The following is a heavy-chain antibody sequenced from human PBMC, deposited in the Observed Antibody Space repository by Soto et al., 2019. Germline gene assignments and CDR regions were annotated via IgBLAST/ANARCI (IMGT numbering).Heavy chain of an antibody. V-gene: IGHV4-30-4*01. CDR2: IYNSGTT. Sequence: QVQLQESGPGLVKPSQTLSLTCTVSGGSINRGGYFWSWIRQTPGKGLEWIGHIYNSGTTYTNPSPTSRATLSGDTSPTQCSLHLTSVTAADTAGYYCARGPSADKVDYWGQGTLVTVSS. CDR3: ARGPSADKVDY. J-gene: IGHJ4*02. CDR1: GGSINRGGYF. D-gene: IGHD3-3*01.